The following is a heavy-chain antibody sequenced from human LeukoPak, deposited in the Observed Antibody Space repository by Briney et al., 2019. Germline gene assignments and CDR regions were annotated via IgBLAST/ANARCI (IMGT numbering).Heavy chain of an antibody. D-gene: IGHD3-10*01. Sequence: SETLSLTCTLSGDSITSSDHYWVWIRQSPGKGLEWIGSASQSGNTYYRSSLKSRVTVSIDTSKNEFSLILTSVTAADTAQYYCARHLYYSASAFWYIDLWGRGTLVIVS. CDR1: GDSITSSDHY. J-gene: IGHJ2*01. V-gene: IGHV4-39*01. CDR2: ASQSGNT. CDR3: ARHLYYSASAFWYIDL.